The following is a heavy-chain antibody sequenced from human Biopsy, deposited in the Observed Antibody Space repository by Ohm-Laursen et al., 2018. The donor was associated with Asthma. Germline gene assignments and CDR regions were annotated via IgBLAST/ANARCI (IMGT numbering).Heavy chain of an antibody. CDR1: GFAVSRDH. CDR2: IDSGGTS. CDR3: ARGDSSNWSHYYFDY. J-gene: IGHJ4*02. V-gene: IGHV3-53*01. Sequence: SLRLSCAASGFAVSRDHMFWVRQAPGKGLEWVSVIDSGGTSHTADSVRGRFTISRDYSKNTLYLQMHSLRAEDTAVYYCARGDSSNWSHYYFDYWGQGTLVTVSP. D-gene: IGHD3-22*01.